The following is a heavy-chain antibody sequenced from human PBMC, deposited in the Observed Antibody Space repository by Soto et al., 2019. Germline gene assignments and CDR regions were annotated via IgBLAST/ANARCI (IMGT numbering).Heavy chain of an antibody. CDR2: INHSGST. CDR3: ERGGIHSSDY. V-gene: IGHV4-34*01. J-gene: IGHJ4*02. CDR1: GGSFGVYY. D-gene: IGHD6-13*01. Sequence: ETLSLTCAVYGGSFGVYYCSWVRQPPGKGLEWVGEINHSGSTNYNPTLKRQAPISVDTSKNQFSLRRSSLTATNTAVYYCERGGIHSSDYWGQGTLVTVSS.